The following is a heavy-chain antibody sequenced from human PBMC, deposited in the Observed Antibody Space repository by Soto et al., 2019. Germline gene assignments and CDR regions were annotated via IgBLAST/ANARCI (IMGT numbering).Heavy chain of an antibody. CDR3: ARGEDSGYDRGYYYGMDV. CDR1: GGTFSSYT. D-gene: IGHD5-12*01. CDR2: IIPILGIA. V-gene: IGHV1-69*02. Sequence: QVQLVQSGAEVKKPGSSVKVSCKASGGTFSSYTISWVRQAPGQGLEWMGRIIPILGIANYAQKFQGRVTITADKSTSTAYMELSSLRSEDTAVYYCARGEDSGYDRGYYYGMDVWGQGTTVTVSS. J-gene: IGHJ6*02.